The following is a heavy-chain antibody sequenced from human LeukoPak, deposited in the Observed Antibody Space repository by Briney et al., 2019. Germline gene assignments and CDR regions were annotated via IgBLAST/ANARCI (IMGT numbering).Heavy chain of an antibody. Sequence: RGESLKISCKGSGYSFTSYWIGWVRQMPGKGLEWMGIIYPGDSDTRYSPFFQGQVTISADKSISTAYLQWSSLKASDTAMYYCARSYDSSGYYTDAFDIWGQGTMVTVSS. V-gene: IGHV5-51*01. J-gene: IGHJ3*02. CDR1: GYSFTSYW. CDR3: ARSYDSSGYYTDAFDI. CDR2: IYPGDSDT. D-gene: IGHD3-22*01.